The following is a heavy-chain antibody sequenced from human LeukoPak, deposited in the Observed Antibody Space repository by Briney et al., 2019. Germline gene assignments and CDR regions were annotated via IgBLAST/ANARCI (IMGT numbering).Heavy chain of an antibody. V-gene: IGHV7-4-1*02. D-gene: IGHD6-6*01. CDR2: INTNTGNP. J-gene: IGHJ6*02. CDR1: GYTFTSYA. Sequence: ASVKVSCKASGYTFTSYAMNWVRQAPGQGLEWMGWINTNTGNPTYAQGFTGRYVFSLDTSVSTAYLQISSLKAEDTAVYYCARALSSSSTYYYNYYGMDVWGQGTTVTVSS. CDR3: ARALSSSSTYYYNYYGMDV.